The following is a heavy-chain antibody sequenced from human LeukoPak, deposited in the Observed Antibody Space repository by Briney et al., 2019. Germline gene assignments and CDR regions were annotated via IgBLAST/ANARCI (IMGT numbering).Heavy chain of an antibody. V-gene: IGHV3-53*04. CDR2: LYSGGTT. Sequence: PGGSLRLSCAASGFNVSTNYMNWVRQAPGKGLEWVSVLYSGGTTYYADSVQGRFTISRHNSKNTLYLQMSNLRAEDTAVYFCARVIGGSFDYWGQGTLVTVSS. CDR3: ARVIGGSFDY. D-gene: IGHD3-22*01. J-gene: IGHJ4*02. CDR1: GFNVSTNY.